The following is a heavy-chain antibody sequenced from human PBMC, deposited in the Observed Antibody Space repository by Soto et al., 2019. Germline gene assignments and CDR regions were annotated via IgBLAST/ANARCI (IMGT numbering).Heavy chain of an antibody. CDR2: INAGDGNT. V-gene: IGHV1-3*01. CDR3: ASSRGEYCSGGSCYLYYYYGMDV. CDR1: GHTFTSYA. D-gene: IGHD2-15*01. Sequence: ASVKVSCKASGHTFTSYAMHWVRQAPGQRLEWMGWINAGDGNTKYSQKFQGRVTITRDTSASTAYMELSSLRSEDTAVYYCASSRGEYCSGGSCYLYYYYGMDVWGQGTTVTVSS. J-gene: IGHJ6*02.